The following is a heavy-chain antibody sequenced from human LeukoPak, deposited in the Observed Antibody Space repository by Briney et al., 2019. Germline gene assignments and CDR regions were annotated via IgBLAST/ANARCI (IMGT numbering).Heavy chain of an antibody. D-gene: IGHD2-15*01. V-gene: IGHV3-23*01. CDR2: ISNTGGST. J-gene: IGHJ1*01. Sequence: PGGPLKLSVAPSGFPFNTYAITGFRQPPGKGLNWFSAISNTGGSTYYADSVKGRFTISRDKSKNTLSLQMNSLRAEDTAVYYCAQQVGYCSSGSCYFTYWGQGTLVTVSS. CDR1: GFPFNTYA. CDR3: AQQVGYCSSGSCYFTY.